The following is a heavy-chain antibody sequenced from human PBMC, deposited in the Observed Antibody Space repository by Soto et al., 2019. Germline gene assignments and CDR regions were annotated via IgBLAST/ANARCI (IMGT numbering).Heavy chain of an antibody. V-gene: IGHV4-34*01. CDR2: INDRGSI. CDR3: ARESHDILTGPPWVWYFDL. Sequence: QVQLQQWGAGPLRPLETLSLTCGVSGGSFSGYYWAWIRQSPGKGLEWIGEINDRGSINYNPSLKSRVSISVDTSKNNYSLNLRSVTAADTAVYSCARESHDILTGPPWVWYFDLWGRGTLVTVSS. J-gene: IGHJ2*01. CDR1: GGSFSGYY. D-gene: IGHD3-9*01.